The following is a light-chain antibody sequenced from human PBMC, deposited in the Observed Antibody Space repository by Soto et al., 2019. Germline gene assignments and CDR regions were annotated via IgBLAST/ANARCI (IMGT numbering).Light chain of an antibody. Sequence: DIVMTQSPDSLAVSLGESATINCKSSQSVLSSSNNKNCLAWYQQKSGQPPKLLIYWASTRDSGVPDRFSGSGSGTDFTLTISSLQAEDVAAYYCQHYYSYPTFGQGTRLEIK. J-gene: IGKJ5*01. CDR1: QSVLSSSNNKNC. V-gene: IGKV4-1*01. CDR3: QHYYSYPT. CDR2: WAS.